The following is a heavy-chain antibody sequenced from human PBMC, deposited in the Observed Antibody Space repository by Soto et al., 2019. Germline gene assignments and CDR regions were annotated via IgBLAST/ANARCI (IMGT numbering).Heavy chain of an antibody. CDR3: ARPYCSSTSCYGRGGMDV. V-gene: IGHV5-51*01. CDR2: IYPGDSDT. CDR1: GYSFTSYW. Sequence: GESLKISCKGSGYSFTSYWIGWVRQMPGKGLEWMGIIYPGDSDTRYSPSFQGQVTISADKSISTAYLQWSSLKASDTAMYYCARPYCSSTSCYGRGGMDVWGQGTAVTGSS. D-gene: IGHD2-2*01. J-gene: IGHJ6*02.